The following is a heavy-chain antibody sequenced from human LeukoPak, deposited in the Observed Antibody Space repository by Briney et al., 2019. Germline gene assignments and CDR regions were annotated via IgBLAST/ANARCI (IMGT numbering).Heavy chain of an antibody. CDR2: ISYDGSNK. J-gene: IGHJ4*02. CDR1: GFTFSNYG. V-gene: IGHV3-30*03. Sequence: GGSLRLSCAASGFTFSNYGLHWVRQAPGKGLEWVAVISYDGSNKYYADSVKGRFTISRDSAKNSLYLQMNGLRAEDTAIYYCARGPKTSFDYWGQGTLVTVSS. CDR3: ARGPKTSFDY.